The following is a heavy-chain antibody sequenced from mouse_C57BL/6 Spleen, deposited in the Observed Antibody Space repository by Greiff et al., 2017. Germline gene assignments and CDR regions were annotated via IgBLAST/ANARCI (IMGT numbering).Heavy chain of an antibody. D-gene: IGHD1-1*01. CDR2: ISSGSSTI. CDR1: GFTFSDYG. CDR3: ARHYYYGSSHWYFDV. J-gene: IGHJ1*03. V-gene: IGHV5-17*01. Sequence: EVMLVESGGGLVKPGGSLKLSCAASGFTFSDYGMHWVRQATEKGLEWVAYISSGSSTINYADTVKGRFTMSRDNAKNTLFMQMTSLRSEDTAMYYCARHYYYGSSHWYFDVWGTGTTVTVSS.